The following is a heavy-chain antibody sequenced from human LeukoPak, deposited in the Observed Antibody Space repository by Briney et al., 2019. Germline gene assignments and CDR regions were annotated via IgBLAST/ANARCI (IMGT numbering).Heavy chain of an antibody. V-gene: IGHV4-59*01. J-gene: IGHJ6*02. D-gene: IGHD6-13*01. CDR3: ARGEYSSSWYGRSHYYYGMDV. Sequence: SETLSLTCTVSGGSISSYYWSWIRQPPGKGLEWIGYIYYSGSTNYNPSLKSRVTISVDTSKNQFSLRLSSVTAADTAVYYCARGEYSSSWYGRSHYYYGMDVWGQGTTVTVSS. CDR2: IYYSGST. CDR1: GGSISSYY.